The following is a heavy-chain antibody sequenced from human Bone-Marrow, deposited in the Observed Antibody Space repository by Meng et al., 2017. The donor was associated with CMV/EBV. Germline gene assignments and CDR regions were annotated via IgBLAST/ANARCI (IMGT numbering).Heavy chain of an antibody. J-gene: IGHJ5*02. D-gene: IGHD1-20*01. CDR1: GGSISGSSYY. V-gene: IGHV4-39*01. CDR3: ARPLTGQYNWFDP. CDR2: IYYSGST. Sequence: SETLSLTCTVSGGSISGSSYYWGWIRQPPGKGLEWIGSIYYSGSTYYNPSLKSRVTISVDTSKNQFSLKLSSVTAADTAVYYCARPLTGQYNWFDPWGQGTLVTVSS.